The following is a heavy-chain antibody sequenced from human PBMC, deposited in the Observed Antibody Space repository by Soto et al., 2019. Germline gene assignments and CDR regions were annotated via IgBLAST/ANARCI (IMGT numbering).Heavy chain of an antibody. J-gene: IGHJ5*02. Sequence: EVQLVESGGGLVQPRGSLRFSCAASGFIFNDYWMHWVRQVPGKGLVWVSRINSDGSRTDYADSVKDRFTISRDNAKNTLYLQMNRLRAEDTAVYHCARVSALTATYTLDPWGQGTLVTVSS. CDR2: INSDGSRT. CDR1: GFIFNDYW. CDR3: ARVSALTATYTLDP. D-gene: IGHD1-20*01. V-gene: IGHV3-74*01.